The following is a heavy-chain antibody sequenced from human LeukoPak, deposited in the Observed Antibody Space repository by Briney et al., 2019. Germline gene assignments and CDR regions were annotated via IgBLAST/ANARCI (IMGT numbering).Heavy chain of an antibody. CDR2: IYYSGST. J-gene: IGHJ4*02. D-gene: IGHD1-26*01. CDR3: ARDRALYSGSYSPPG. CDR1: GGSISSGDYY. V-gene: IGHV4-30-4*01. Sequence: SETLSLTCTVSGGSISSGDYYWSWIRQPPGKGLECIGYIYYSGSTYYNPSLKSRVTISVDTSKNQFSLKLSSVTAADTAVYYCARDRALYSGSYSPPGWGQGTLVTVSS.